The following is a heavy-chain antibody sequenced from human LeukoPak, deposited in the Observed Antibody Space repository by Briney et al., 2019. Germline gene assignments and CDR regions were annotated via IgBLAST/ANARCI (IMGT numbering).Heavy chain of an antibody. D-gene: IGHD3-22*01. CDR1: GFSVGDNY. V-gene: IGHV3-53*01. CDR2: LYRGGST. CDR3: VRDYFTDTDGYYEHYLDI. Sequence: GGSLRLSCEASGFSVGDNYMTWVRQAPGKGLEWVSVLYRGGSTIYADSVRGRFTISRDRDNNTLYLQMTDLRAEDTAVYYCVRDYFTDTDGYYEHYLDIWGQGTLVTVSS. J-gene: IGHJ4*02.